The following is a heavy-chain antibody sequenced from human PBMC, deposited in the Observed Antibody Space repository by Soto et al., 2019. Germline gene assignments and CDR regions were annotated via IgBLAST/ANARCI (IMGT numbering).Heavy chain of an antibody. D-gene: IGHD1-1*01. CDR2: VHISGHS. Sequence: SETLSLTCTLSGGSVRAPDWWNWVRQSPDKGLEWIAEVHISGHSNYNPSLRSRVSVSIDSSKNQFYLNLNSVTAADTAIYYCARVRQGCSANNCYFDPWGQGXQVTVSS. CDR3: ARVRQGCSANNCYFDP. CDR1: GGSVRAPDW. J-gene: IGHJ5*01. V-gene: IGHV4-4*02.